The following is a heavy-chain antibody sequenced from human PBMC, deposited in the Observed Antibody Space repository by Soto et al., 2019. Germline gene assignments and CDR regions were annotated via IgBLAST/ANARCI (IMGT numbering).Heavy chain of an antibody. V-gene: IGHV4-34*01. CDR2: INHSGST. J-gene: IGHJ4*02. CDR3: ARNYCSSTSCYDY. Sequence: SETLSLTCAVYGGSFSGYYWSWIRQPPGKGLEWIGEINHSGSTNYNPSLKSRVTISVDTSKNQFSLKRSSVTAADTAVYYWARNYCSSTSCYDYWGQGTLVTVSS. CDR1: GGSFSGYY. D-gene: IGHD2-2*01.